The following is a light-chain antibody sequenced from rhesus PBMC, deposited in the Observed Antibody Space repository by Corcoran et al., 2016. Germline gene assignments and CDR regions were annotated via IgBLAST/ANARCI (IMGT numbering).Light chain of an antibody. CDR3: LQYNSDPFT. CDR1: QGIDTY. CDR2: AAS. Sequence: DIQMTQSPSSLSASVGDRVTITCRASQGIDTYLNWYQQKPGEAPKRLIYAASNLESGVPSRFSGSGSRTDFTLTLSSLQPEDFATYYLLQYNSDPFTFGPGTTLDIK. J-gene: IGKJ3*01. V-gene: IGKV1-43*02.